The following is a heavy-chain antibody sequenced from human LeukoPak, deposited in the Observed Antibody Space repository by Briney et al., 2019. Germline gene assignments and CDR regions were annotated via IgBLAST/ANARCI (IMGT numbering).Heavy chain of an antibody. J-gene: IGHJ4*02. CDR2: INHSGST. V-gene: IGHV4-34*01. Sequence: SETLSLTCAVYGGSFSSYYWSWIRQPPGKGLEWIGEINHSGSTNYNPSLKSRVTISVDTSKNQFSLKLSSVTAADTAVYYCARSGVGPPVTEPFDYWGQGTLVIVFS. CDR1: GGSFSSYY. D-gene: IGHD3-10*01. CDR3: ARSGVGPPVTEPFDY.